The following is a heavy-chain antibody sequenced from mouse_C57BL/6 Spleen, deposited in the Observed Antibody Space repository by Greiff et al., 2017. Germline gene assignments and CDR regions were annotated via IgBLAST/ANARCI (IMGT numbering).Heavy chain of an antibody. CDR1: GYTFTDYY. Sequence: QVQLQQSGAELVRPGASVKLSCKASGYTFTDYYINWVKQRPGQGLEWIARIYPGSGNTYYNEKFKGKATLTAEKSSSTAYMQLSSLTSEDSAVYFCARGDYYGSSHGYAMDYWGQGTSVTVSS. V-gene: IGHV1-76*01. J-gene: IGHJ4*01. CDR2: IYPGSGNT. CDR3: ARGDYYGSSHGYAMDY. D-gene: IGHD1-1*01.